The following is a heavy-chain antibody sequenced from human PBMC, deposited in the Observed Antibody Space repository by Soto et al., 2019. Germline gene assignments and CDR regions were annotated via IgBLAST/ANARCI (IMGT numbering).Heavy chain of an antibody. CDR2: ISGSNNRT. V-gene: IGHV3-23*01. CDR3: AKTTDGWFSAFEI. D-gene: IGHD6-19*01. Sequence: GGSLRLSCAASGFTFSSYWMHWVRQAPGSGLEWVSIISGSNNRTYYADSVKGWFIFSRDNPKNTMYLQMNSLRAEDTAVYFCAKTTDGWFSAFEIWGQGTVVTVSS. J-gene: IGHJ3*02. CDR1: GFTFSSYW.